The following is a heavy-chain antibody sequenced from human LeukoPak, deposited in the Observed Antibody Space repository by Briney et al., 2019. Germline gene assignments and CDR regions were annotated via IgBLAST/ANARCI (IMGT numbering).Heavy chain of an antibody. D-gene: IGHD3-10*01. CDR1: GFTSTTYW. V-gene: IGHV3-7*01. Sequence: GGSPRLSCEASGFTSTTYWLGWVRQPPGKGLEWVANIKQDGTEKYYVDSVKGRFTISRDNAKNSLYLQMNSLRAEDTAVYYCARDPGGSGSDPIYWGQGTLVTVSS. CDR3: ARDPGGSGSDPIY. CDR2: IKQDGTEK. J-gene: IGHJ4*02.